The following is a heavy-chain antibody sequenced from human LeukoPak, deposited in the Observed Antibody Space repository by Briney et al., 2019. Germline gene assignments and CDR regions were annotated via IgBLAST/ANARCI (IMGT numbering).Heavy chain of an antibody. CDR2: ISSSSSYI. CDR1: GFTFSSYS. V-gene: IGHV3-21*01. Sequence: GGSLRLSCAASGFTFSSYSMTWVRQAPGKGLEWVSSISSSSSYIYYADSVKGRFTISRDNAKNSLYLQMNSLRAEDTAVYYCARGPRNDWFFDLWGRGTLVTVSS. J-gene: IGHJ2*01. CDR3: ARGPRNDWFFDL.